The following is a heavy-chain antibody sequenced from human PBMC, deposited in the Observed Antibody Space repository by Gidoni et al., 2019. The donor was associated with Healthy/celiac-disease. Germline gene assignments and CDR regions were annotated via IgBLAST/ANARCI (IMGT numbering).Heavy chain of an antibody. CDR2: ISGSGGST. Sequence: EVQLLESGGGLVQPGGSLRLSCAASGFNFSSYAMSWVRQAPGKGLEWVSAISGSGGSTYYADSVKGRFTISRDNSKNTLYLQMNSLRAEDTAVYYCAKGKSRITGTTLDFWGQGTLVTVSS. D-gene: IGHD1-7*01. CDR3: AKGKSRITGTTLDF. CDR1: GFNFSSYA. V-gene: IGHV3-23*01. J-gene: IGHJ4*02.